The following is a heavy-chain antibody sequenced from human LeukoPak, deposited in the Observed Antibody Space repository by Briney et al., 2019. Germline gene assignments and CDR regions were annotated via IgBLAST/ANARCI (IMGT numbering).Heavy chain of an antibody. V-gene: IGHV4-34*01. J-gene: IGHJ5*02. Sequence: SETLSLTCAVYGGSLNGHYWSWIRQPPGMGLEWIGEGSDSGGTKFNPSLKSRVTISADTSKNQFSLKLSSVTAADTAVYYCARDQWYSSSRLDWFDPWAREPWSPSPQ. CDR3: ARDQWYSSSRLDWFDP. D-gene: IGHD6-13*01. CDR2: GSDSGGT. CDR1: GGSLNGHY.